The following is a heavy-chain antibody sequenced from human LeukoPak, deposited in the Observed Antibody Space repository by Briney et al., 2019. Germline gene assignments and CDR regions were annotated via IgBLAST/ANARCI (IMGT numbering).Heavy chain of an antibody. CDR3: ARHYYDSSGYYYEDYGMDV. Sequence: GASVKVSCKASGYTFTSYGISWVRQAPGQGLEWMGWISAYNGNTNYAQKLQGRVTMTTDTSTSTAYMELRSLRSDDTAVYYCARHYYDSSGYYYEDYGMDVWGQGTTVTVSS. CDR2: ISAYNGNT. D-gene: IGHD3-22*01. CDR1: GYTFTSYG. J-gene: IGHJ6*02. V-gene: IGHV1-18*01.